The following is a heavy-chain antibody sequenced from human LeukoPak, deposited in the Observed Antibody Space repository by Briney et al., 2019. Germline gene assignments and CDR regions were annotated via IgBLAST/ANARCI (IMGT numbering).Heavy chain of an antibody. J-gene: IGHJ6*02. D-gene: IGHD2-15*01. V-gene: IGHV3-33*06. Sequence: GRSLRLSCAASGFTFSSYGMHWVRQAPGKGLEWVAVIWYDGSNKYYADSVKGRFTISRDNSKNTLYLQMNSLRAEDTAVYYCAKAIGCSGGSCYSIAYYYYYGMDVWGQGTTVTVSS. CDR2: IWYDGSNK. CDR1: GFTFSSYG. CDR3: AKAIGCSGGSCYSIAYYYYYGMDV.